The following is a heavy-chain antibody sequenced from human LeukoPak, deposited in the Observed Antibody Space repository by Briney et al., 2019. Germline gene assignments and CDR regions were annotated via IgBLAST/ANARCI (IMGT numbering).Heavy chain of an antibody. V-gene: IGHV4-4*07. CDR1: GGSMSSYY. CDR2: IYTSGST. D-gene: IGHD3-3*01. CDR3: AREGLRVTIFGVAQYGMDV. Sequence: PSETLSLTCTVSGGSMSSYYWSWIGQPAGKGLEWNGRIYTSGSTNYNPSLKSRVTMSVDTSKNQFSLKLSSVTAADTAVYYCAREGLRVTIFGVAQYGMDVWSQGTTVTVSS. J-gene: IGHJ6*02.